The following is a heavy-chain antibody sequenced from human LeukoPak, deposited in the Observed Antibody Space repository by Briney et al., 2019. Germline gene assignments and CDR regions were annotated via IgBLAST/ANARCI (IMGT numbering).Heavy chain of an antibody. CDR3: ARDAYDSSGYSFDY. J-gene: IGHJ4*02. Sequence: PSETLSLTCAVSGDSINNNHWWIWVRQPPGRGLEWIGEIYHSGSTDYNPSLRSRVTISVDRSRNQFSLKLSSVTAADTAVYYCARDAYDSSGYSFDYWGQGTLVTVSS. CDR2: IYHSGST. D-gene: IGHD3-22*01. CDR1: GDSINNNHW. V-gene: IGHV4-4*02.